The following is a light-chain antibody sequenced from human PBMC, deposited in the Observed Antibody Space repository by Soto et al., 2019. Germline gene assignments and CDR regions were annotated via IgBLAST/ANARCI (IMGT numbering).Light chain of an antibody. CDR1: QSVLYSSNNKNY. J-gene: IGKJ2*01. Sequence: DIVMTQSPDSLAVSLGERATINCKSSQSVLYSSNNKNYLAWYQQKPGQPPKLLIYWASTRESGVPDRFSGSGSGTDFNLTISSLQAEDVAVYYCQQYYTTPYTFGQGTKLAIK. CDR2: WAS. CDR3: QQYYTTPYT. V-gene: IGKV4-1*01.